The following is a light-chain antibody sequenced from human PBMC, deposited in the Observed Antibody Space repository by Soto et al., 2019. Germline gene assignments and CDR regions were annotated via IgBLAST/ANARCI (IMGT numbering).Light chain of an antibody. CDR3: KQYNSCSRT. Sequence: EIVMTQSPSTLAASVGDRATLSCRASQTISSNLAWYRQKPGQAHKLLIFGAYIRPTAIPSRFSGSGSGTDFTLTITSLQSDDFAIYYCKQYNSCSRTFGQGTKVDIK. V-gene: IGKV3D-15*01. CDR2: GAY. CDR1: QTISSN. J-gene: IGKJ1*01.